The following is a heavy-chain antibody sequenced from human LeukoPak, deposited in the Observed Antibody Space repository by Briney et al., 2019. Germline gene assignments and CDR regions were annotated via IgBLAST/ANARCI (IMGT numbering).Heavy chain of an antibody. J-gene: IGHJ6*02. CDR1: GFIISNYA. D-gene: IGHD1-26*01. CDR2: ISANGGST. CDR3: SKDHKWELDYDYYGVDV. Sequence: PGGSLRLSCSASGFIISNYAMHWVRQAPGKGLEYVSAISANGGSTYYADSVKGRFTISRDNSKNTLYLQMTSLRAEDTAVYSCSKDHKWELDYDYYGVDVWGQGTTVTVSS. V-gene: IGHV3-64D*06.